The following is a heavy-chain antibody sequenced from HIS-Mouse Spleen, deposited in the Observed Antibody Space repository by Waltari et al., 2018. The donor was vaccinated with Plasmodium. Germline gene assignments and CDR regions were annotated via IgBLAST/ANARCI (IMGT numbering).Heavy chain of an antibody. D-gene: IGHD6-19*01. CDR2: NSPYNGNT. Sequence: QVQLVQAGAEVKKPGASVKVSCKASGYTFTNYGISLVRQAPGQVLEWMGWNSPYNGNTHFAQKLQGRVTMTTDTSTSTAYMELRSLGSDDTAVYYCARGSAGDAFDIWGQGTMVTVSS. J-gene: IGHJ3*02. CDR1: GYTFTNYG. V-gene: IGHV1-18*01. CDR3: ARGSAGDAFDI.